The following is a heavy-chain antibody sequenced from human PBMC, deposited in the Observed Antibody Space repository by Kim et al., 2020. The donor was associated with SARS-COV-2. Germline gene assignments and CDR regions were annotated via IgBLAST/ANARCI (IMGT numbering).Heavy chain of an antibody. J-gene: IGHJ6*02. Sequence: GGSLRLSCAASGFTFDDYAMHWVRQAPGKGLEWVSGISWNSGSIGYADSVKGRFTISRDNAKNSLYLQMNSLRAEDTALYYCAKENSPSHLRPGHYYYGMDVWGQGTTVTVSS. V-gene: IGHV3-9*01. CDR3: AKENSPSHLRPGHYYYGMDV. CDR2: ISWNSGSI. CDR1: GFTFDDYA. D-gene: IGHD5-18*01.